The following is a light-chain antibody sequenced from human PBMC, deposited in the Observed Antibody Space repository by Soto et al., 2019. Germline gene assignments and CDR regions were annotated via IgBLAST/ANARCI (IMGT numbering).Light chain of an antibody. Sequence: QSALTQPASVSGSPGQSIAISCTGTSSDVGGYNYVSWYQQYPGRAPKLIVFDVTNRPSGVSDRFSGSKSGSTASLTISGLQADDEADYYCISLAGSRTYVCGTGTKAPS. J-gene: IGLJ1*01. V-gene: IGLV2-14*01. CDR2: DVT. CDR1: SSDVGGYNY. CDR3: ISLAGSRTYV.